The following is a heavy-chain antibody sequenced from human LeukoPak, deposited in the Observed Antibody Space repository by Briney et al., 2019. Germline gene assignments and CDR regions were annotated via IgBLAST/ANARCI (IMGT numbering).Heavy chain of an antibody. Sequence: PGGSLRLSCAASGFTFSSYSMNWVRQAPGKGLEWVSSISSSSSYICYADSVKGRFTISRDNAKNSLYLQMNSLRAEDTAVYYCAREIAVAGTSIWFDPWGQGTLVTVSS. V-gene: IGHV3-21*01. J-gene: IGHJ5*02. CDR3: AREIAVAGTSIWFDP. D-gene: IGHD6-19*01. CDR2: ISSSSSYI. CDR1: GFTFSSYS.